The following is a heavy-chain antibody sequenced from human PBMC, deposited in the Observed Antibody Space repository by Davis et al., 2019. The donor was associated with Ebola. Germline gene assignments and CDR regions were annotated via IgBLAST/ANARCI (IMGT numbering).Heavy chain of an antibody. CDR1: GFTFSSYS. D-gene: IGHD2-15*01. V-gene: IGHV3-48*02. J-gene: IGHJ6*03. Sequence: GESLKISCTASGFTFSSYSMNWVRQAPGKGLEWVSYISSSSSTIYYADSVKGRFTISRDNAKNSLYLQMNSLRDEDTAVYYCARDCRTSLPARRYYYYMDVWGKGTTVTVSS. CDR2: ISSSSSTI. CDR3: ARDCRTSLPARRYYYYMDV.